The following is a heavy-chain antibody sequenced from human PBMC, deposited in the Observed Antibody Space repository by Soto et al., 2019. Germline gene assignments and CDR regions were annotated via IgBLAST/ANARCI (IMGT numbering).Heavy chain of an antibody. J-gene: IGHJ4*02. D-gene: IGHD1-1*01. CDR2: ISAHKGNT. CDR1: GYTFTSYG. V-gene: IGHV1-18*01. Sequence: QVHLVQSGAEVKKPGASVKVSCKASGYTFTSYGITWVRQAPGQGLEWMGWISAHKGNTDYAQKLQGRVIVTRDTSTSTAEMELRSLISDDTAVYYCARGRYGDYWGQGALVTVSS. CDR3: ARGRYGDY.